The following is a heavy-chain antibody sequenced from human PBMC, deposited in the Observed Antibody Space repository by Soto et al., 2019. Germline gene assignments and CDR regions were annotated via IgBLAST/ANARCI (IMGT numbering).Heavy chain of an antibody. CDR1: GFTFSAYA. D-gene: IGHD3-3*01. J-gene: IGHJ4*02. V-gene: IGHV3-30*04. Sequence: QVQLVESGGGVVQPGRPLRLSCAASGFTFSAYAMHWVRQAPGKGLEWVAVISFDGRKTYYADSMKGRFTISRDNSKDTLYLQMNSLRAEDTAVYHCATFGSNTGNLYYFDYWGQGTLVTVSS. CDR3: ATFGSNTGNLYYFDY. CDR2: ISFDGRKT.